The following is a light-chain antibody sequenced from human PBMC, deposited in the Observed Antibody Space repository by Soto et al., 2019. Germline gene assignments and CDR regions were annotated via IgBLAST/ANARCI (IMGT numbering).Light chain of an antibody. CDR1: SSNIGAGYD. J-gene: IGLJ1*01. CDR2: GNS. CDR3: NSNVDGMNV. Sequence: QSALTQAPSVSGAPGQRVTISCTGSSSNIGAGYDVHWYQQLPGTAPKLLIYGNSNRPSGVPDRFSGSKSGSTASLTVSGLQTEDEADYFCNSNVDGMNVFGTG. V-gene: IGLV1-40*01.